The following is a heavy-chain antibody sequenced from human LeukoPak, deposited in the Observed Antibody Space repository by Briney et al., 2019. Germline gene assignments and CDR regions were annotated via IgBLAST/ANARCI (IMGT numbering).Heavy chain of an antibody. CDR3: ARKWSGWSFDY. J-gene: IGHJ4*02. CDR2: ISSSGSSI. CDR1: GFTFSDNY. Sequence: GGSLRLSCASSGFTFSDNYMSWIRQAPGKGLEWASYISSSGSSIYYADSVKGRFTISRDNAKNSLYMQMDSLRAEDTAVYYCARKWSGWSFDYWGQGTLVTVSS. D-gene: IGHD6-19*01. V-gene: IGHV3-11*01.